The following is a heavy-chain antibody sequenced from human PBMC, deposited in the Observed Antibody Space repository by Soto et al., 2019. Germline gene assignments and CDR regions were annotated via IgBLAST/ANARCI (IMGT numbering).Heavy chain of an antibody. V-gene: IGHV3-7*05. J-gene: IGHJ5*02. CDR3: ARGDFYSGDL. Sequence: EVQLVESGGGLVQPGGSLRLSCVASGFTFRSYWMSWVRQAPGKGLEWVANINEEESEKNYVDSVKGRFTISRDNAKNSLYLQMNSLRAEDTAMYFCARGDFYSGDLWGQGTLVTVSP. CDR1: GFTFRSYW. CDR2: INEEESEK. D-gene: IGHD4-4*01.